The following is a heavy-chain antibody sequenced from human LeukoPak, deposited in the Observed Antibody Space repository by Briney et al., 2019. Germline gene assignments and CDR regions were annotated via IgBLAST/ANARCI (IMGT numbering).Heavy chain of an antibody. J-gene: IGHJ6*03. CDR2: INTNTGNP. V-gene: IGHV7-4-1*02. CDR1: GYSFTTYA. CDR3: AREIFRYSGYDSRYYYYMDV. Sequence: GASVKVSCKASGYSFTTYAMNWVRQAPGQGLEWMGWINTNTGNPTYAQGFTGRFVFSLDTSVSTAYLQISSLKAEDTAVYYCAREIFRYSGYDSRYYYYMDVWGKGTTVTVSS. D-gene: IGHD5-12*01.